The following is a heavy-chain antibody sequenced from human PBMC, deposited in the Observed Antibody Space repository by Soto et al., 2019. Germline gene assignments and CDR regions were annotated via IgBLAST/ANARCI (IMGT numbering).Heavy chain of an antibody. CDR2: IYHSGST. D-gene: IGHD5-12*01. CDR3: AGDGGGWLRLFDY. J-gene: IGHJ4*02. V-gene: IGHV4-4*02. Sequence: SETLSLTCAVSGGSISSSNWWSWVRQPPGKGLEWIGEIYHSGSTNYNPSLKSRVTISVDKSKNQFSLKLSSVTAADTAVYYCAGDGGGWLRLFDYWGQGTLVTVSS. CDR1: GGSISSSNW.